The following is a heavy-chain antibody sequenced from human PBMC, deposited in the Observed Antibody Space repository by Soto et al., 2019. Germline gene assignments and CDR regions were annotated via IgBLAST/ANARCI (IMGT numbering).Heavy chain of an antibody. Sequence: TCSVSRGSISSGGYYWSWICQHPGKALEWIGYIYYSGSTYYNPSLKSRVTISVDTSKNQFSLKLSSVTAACTAVYYCARARGAYYDFWSGSRYQYDFDYWGQGPLVTVS. CDR3: ARARGAYYDFWSGSRYQYDFDY. D-gene: IGHD3-3*01. CDR1: RGSISSGGYY. V-gene: IGHV4-31*03. J-gene: IGHJ4*02. CDR2: IYYSGST.